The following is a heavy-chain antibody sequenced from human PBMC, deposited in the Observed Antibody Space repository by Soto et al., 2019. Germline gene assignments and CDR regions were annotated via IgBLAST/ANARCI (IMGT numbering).Heavy chain of an antibody. Sequence: PGGSLRLSCATSGFTFSRCDMNWVRQAPGKGLEWVSFIRSSASYMYYADSVKGRFTISRENSKKSLYLQMNSLRADDTAVYYCSRECVDTVTSITIPFDYWGQGALVTVSS. V-gene: IGHV3-21*01. CDR3: SRECVDTVTSITIPFDY. J-gene: IGHJ4*02. D-gene: IGHD5-12*01. CDR1: GFTFSRCD. CDR2: IRSSASYM.